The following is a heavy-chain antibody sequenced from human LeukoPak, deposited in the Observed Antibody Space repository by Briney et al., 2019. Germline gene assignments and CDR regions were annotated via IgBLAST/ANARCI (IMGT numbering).Heavy chain of an antibody. V-gene: IGHV3-66*02. CDR1: GFTVSSNY. CDR3: AREMVEMATFHYYYGMDV. CDR2: IYSGGST. Sequence: GGSLRLSCAASGFTVSSNYMSWVRQAPGKGLEWVSDIYSGGSTYYADSVKGRFTIYRDNSKNTLYLQMNSLRAEDTAVYYCAREMVEMATFHYYYGMDVWGQGTTVTVSS. D-gene: IGHD5-24*01. J-gene: IGHJ6*02.